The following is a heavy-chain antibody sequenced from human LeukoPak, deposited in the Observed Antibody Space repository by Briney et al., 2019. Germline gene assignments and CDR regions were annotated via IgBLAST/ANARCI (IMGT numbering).Heavy chain of an antibody. CDR2: IYYSGST. CDR3: ARGDRREYYFDY. Sequence: PSETLSLTCTVSGGSISSHYWSWIRQPPGKGLEWIGYIYYSGSTNYNPSLKSRVTISVDTSKNQFSLKLSSVTAADTAVYYCARGDRREYYFDYWGQGTLVTVSS. J-gene: IGHJ4*02. CDR1: GGSISSHY. D-gene: IGHD3-10*01. V-gene: IGHV4-59*11.